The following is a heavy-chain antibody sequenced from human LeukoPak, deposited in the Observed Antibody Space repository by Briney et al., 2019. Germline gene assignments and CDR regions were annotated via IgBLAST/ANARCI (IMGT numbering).Heavy chain of an antibody. CDR3: ARPYHYDSGSRGTAFDI. CDR2: IYDGRST. J-gene: IGHJ3*02. D-gene: IGHD3-10*01. CDR1: GGSISSSSYY. Sequence: SETLSLTCTVSGGSISSSSYYWGWIRQPPGKELEWLASIYDGRSTYYNPSLKSRLTISVDTSQNQFSLKLTSVTAADTAVYYCARPYHYDSGSRGTAFDIWGQGTMVTVSS. V-gene: IGHV4-39*01.